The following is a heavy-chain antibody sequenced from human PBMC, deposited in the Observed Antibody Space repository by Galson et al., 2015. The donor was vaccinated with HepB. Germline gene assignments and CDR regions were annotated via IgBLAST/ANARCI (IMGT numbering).Heavy chain of an antibody. CDR3: ARPNYYDSSGYLPFDY. CDR2: IIPILGIA. CDR1: GYTFTSYA. J-gene: IGHJ4*02. Sequence: SCKASGYTFTSYAMHWVRQAPGQRLEWMGWIIPILGIANYAQKFQGRVTITADKSTSTAYMELSSLRSEDTAVYYCARPNYYDSSGYLPFDYWGQGTLVTVSS. D-gene: IGHD3-22*01. V-gene: IGHV1-69*04.